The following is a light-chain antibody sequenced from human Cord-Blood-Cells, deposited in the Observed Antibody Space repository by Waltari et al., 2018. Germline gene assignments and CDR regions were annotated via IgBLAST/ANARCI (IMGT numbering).Light chain of an antibody. V-gene: IGLV2-23*01. CDR1: SSDVGSYNL. CDR2: EGS. CDR3: CSYAGSSTFYV. Sequence: QSALPQPAFVSGSPGQSITISCTGTSSDVGSYNLVSWYQQHPGKAPKLMIYEGSKRPSGVSNRFSGSKSGNTASLTISGLQAEDEADYYCCSYAGSSTFYVFGTGTKVTVL. J-gene: IGLJ1*01.